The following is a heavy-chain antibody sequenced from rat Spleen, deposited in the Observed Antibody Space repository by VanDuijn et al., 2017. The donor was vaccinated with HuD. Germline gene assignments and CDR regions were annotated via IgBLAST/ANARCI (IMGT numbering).Heavy chain of an antibody. J-gene: IGHJ3*01. D-gene: IGHD1-6*01. V-gene: IGHV5-31*01. Sequence: EVQLVESGGGLVQPGRSLKLSCITSGFTFNYYWMTWIRQAPGKGLEWVASITNAAGKVYYPDSVKGRFTISRDNAKSILYLQMDNLKSEDTATYYCTTYSDYATSPFAYWGRGALVTVSS. CDR1: GFTFNYYW. CDR2: ITNAAGKV. CDR3: TTYSDYATSPFAY.